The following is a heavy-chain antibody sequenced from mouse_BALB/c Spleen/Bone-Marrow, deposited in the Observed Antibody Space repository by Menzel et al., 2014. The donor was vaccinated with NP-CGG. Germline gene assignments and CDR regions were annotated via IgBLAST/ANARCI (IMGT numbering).Heavy chain of an antibody. J-gene: IGHJ3*01. D-gene: IGHD2-4*01. V-gene: IGHV1-7*01. CDR2: INPSTGYT. Sequence: QVQLKESGAELAKPGGSVKMSCKASGYTFTSYWMHWVKQRPGQGLEWIGYINPSTGYTEYNQKFKDKATLTAVKSSTTAYMQLRSLTSEDSAVYYCARDDYDAIAYWGQGTLVTVSA. CDR1: GYTFTSYW. CDR3: ARDDYDAIAY.